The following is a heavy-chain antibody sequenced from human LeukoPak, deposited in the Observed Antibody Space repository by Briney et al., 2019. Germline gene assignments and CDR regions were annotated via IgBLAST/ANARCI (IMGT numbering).Heavy chain of an antibody. CDR1: DGSISSGDYY. CDR2: IYYSGST. J-gene: IGHJ4*02. D-gene: IGHD2-2*01. V-gene: IGHV4-30-4*01. Sequence: SQTLSLTCTVSDGSISSGDYYWSWIRQPPGKGLEWIGYIYYSGSTYHNPSLKSRVTISVDTSKNQFSLKLSSVTAADTAVYYYARIIVVVPAAKEIDYWGQGTLVTVSS. CDR3: ARIIVVVPAAKEIDY.